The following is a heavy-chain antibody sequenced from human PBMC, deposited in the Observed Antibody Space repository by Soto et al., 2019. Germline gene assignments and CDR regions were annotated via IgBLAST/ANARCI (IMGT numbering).Heavy chain of an antibody. CDR1: GDSISSGDYY. Sequence: QVQLWESGPGLVKPSQTLSLTCTVSGDSISSGDYYWSWIRQPPGKGLEWIGCIYYSGNTYYNPSLKRRFSISVDTSKNQFSLQLSSGTVAATAVYYCARDLKRYSRPPCPLEYWGLGTLVTVSS. D-gene: IGHD2-2*02. CDR2: IYYSGNT. V-gene: IGHV4-30-4*01. J-gene: IGHJ4*02. CDR3: ARDLKRYSRPPCPLEY.